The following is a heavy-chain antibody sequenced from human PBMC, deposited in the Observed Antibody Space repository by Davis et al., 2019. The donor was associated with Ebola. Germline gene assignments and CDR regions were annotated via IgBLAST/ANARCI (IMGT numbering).Heavy chain of an antibody. CDR2: ISGSGGST. V-gene: IGHV3-23*01. J-gene: IGHJ3*02. CDR3: AKDSQDSFIVVVVAALDAFDI. Sequence: GESLKISCAASGFTFSSYAMSWVRQAPGKGLEWVSAISGSGGSTYYADSVKGRFTISRDNSKNTLYLQMNSLRAEDTAVYYCAKDSQDSFIVVVVAALDAFDIWGQGTMVTVSS. D-gene: IGHD2-15*01. CDR1: GFTFSSYA.